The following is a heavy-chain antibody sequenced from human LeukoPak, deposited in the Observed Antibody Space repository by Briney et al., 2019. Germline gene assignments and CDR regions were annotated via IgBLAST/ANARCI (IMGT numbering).Heavy chain of an antibody. Sequence: SETLSLTCTVSGGSISSSSYYWSWIRQPPGKGLEWIGEINHSGSTNYNPSLKSRVTISVDTSKNQFSLKLSSVTAADTAVYYCARGQAVAGVQYFQHWGQGTLVTVSS. V-gene: IGHV4-39*07. D-gene: IGHD6-19*01. CDR1: GGSISSSSYY. J-gene: IGHJ1*01. CDR3: ARGQAVAGVQYFQH. CDR2: INHSGST.